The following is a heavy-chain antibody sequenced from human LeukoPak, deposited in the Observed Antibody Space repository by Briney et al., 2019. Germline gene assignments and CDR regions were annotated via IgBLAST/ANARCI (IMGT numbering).Heavy chain of an antibody. CDR2: IRYDGSNK. Sequence: GGSLRLSCAASGFTFSSYGMHWVRQAPGKGLEWVAFIRYDGSNKYYADSVKGRFTISRDDSKNTLYLQMHSLRPEDTAMYYCAKDRDTGPHYYDSSGYYYGYWGQGTLVTVSS. J-gene: IGHJ4*02. CDR1: GFTFSSYG. CDR3: AKDRDTGPHYYDSSGYYYGY. D-gene: IGHD3-22*01. V-gene: IGHV3-30*02.